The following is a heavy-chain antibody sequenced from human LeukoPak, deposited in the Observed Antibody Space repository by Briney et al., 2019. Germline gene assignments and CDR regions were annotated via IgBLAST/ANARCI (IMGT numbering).Heavy chain of an antibody. CDR1: GGSISSYY. Sequence: SETLSLTYTVSGGSISSYYWSWIRQPPGKGLEWIGYIYYSGSTNYNPSLKSRVTISVDTSKNQFSLKLSSVTAADTAVYYCARVGYSSGWSTDSAEYFQHWGQGTLVTVSS. D-gene: IGHD6-19*01. CDR3: ARVGYSSGWSTDSAEYFQH. J-gene: IGHJ1*01. CDR2: IYYSGST. V-gene: IGHV4-59*01.